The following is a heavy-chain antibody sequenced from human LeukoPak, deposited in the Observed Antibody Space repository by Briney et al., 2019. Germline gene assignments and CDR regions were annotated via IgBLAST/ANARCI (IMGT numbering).Heavy chain of an antibody. V-gene: IGHV3-21*01. CDR1: GFTFSSYA. CDR3: SRDPTYYLRYGYFDY. J-gene: IGHJ4*02. Sequence: GGSLRLSCAASGFTFSSYAMSWVRQAPGKGLEWVSSINNVGSHIYYAGSVKGRFTISRDNTKNSLYLQMNSLRAEDTAVYYCSRDPTYYLRYGYFDYWGQGALVTVSS. D-gene: IGHD1-26*01. CDR2: INNVGSHI.